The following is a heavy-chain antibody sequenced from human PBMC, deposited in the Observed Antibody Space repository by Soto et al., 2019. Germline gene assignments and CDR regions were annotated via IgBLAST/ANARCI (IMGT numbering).Heavy chain of an antibody. CDR1: GGSISSGGYS. V-gene: IGHV4-30-2*01. Sequence: QLQLQESGSGLVKPSQTLSLTCAVSGGSISSGGYSWSWIRQPPGKGLEWIGYIYHSGSTYYNPSLKSRVTISVDRSKNQFSLKLSSVTAADTAVYYCARSGNSGYDPTFDYWGQGTLVTVSS. J-gene: IGHJ4*02. CDR3: ARSGNSGYDPTFDY. D-gene: IGHD5-12*01. CDR2: IYHSGST.